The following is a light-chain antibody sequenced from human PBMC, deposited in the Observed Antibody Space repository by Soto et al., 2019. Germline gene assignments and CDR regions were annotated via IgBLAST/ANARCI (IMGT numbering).Light chain of an antibody. V-gene: IGKV3-20*01. CDR3: QHFGGTTFT. CDR1: QSVSSSY. Sequence: EIVLTQSPGTLSLSPGEGATLSCRASQSVSSSYIAWDQQRPGQTPSLLIYGASTRATGIPDRFSGSGSGTHFTLTISRLEPGDFAVYYCQHFGGTTFTLGQGTRLEIK. J-gene: IGKJ5*01. CDR2: GAS.